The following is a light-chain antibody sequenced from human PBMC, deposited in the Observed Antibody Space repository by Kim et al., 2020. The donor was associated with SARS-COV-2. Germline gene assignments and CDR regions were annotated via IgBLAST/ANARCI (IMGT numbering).Light chain of an antibody. CDR2: GKH. J-gene: IGLJ2*01. V-gene: IGLV3-19*01. Sequence: SVALGQTVRMTCQGDSLRTYYASWYQQKPGQAPVLVFYGKHNRPTGIPARFSGSSSRNTASLTITGTQAEDEADYYCNSRDSSGVVFGGGTKVTVL. CDR1: SLRTYY. CDR3: NSRDSSGVV.